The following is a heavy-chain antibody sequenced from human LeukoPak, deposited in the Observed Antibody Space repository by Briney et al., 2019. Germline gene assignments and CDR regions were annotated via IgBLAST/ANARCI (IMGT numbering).Heavy chain of an antibody. J-gene: IGHJ4*02. V-gene: IGHV3-74*01. Sequence: GGSLRLSCAASGFTFSSYAMSWVRQAPGKGLVWVSRINSDGSSTSYADSVKGRFTISRDNAKNTLYLQMNSLRAEDTAVYYCARSPLVWYYDSSGYYFDYWGQGTLVTVSS. CDR1: GFTFSSYA. CDR2: INSDGSST. D-gene: IGHD3-22*01. CDR3: ARSPLVWYYDSSGYYFDY.